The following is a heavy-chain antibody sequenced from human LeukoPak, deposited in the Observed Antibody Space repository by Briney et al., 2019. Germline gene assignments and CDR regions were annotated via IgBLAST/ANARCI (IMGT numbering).Heavy chain of an antibody. Sequence: SETLSLTCAVYGGSFSGYYWSWIRQPPGEGLEWIGEINHSGSTNYNPSLKSRVTISVDTSKNQFSLKLSSVTAADTAVYYCARGDDYDSSGYYDDWGQGTLVTVSS. CDR1: GGSFSGYY. D-gene: IGHD3-22*01. V-gene: IGHV4-34*01. J-gene: IGHJ4*02. CDR2: INHSGST. CDR3: ARGDDYDSSGYYDD.